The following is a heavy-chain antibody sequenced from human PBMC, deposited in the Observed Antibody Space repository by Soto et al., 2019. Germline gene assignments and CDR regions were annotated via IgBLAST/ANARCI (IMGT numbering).Heavy chain of an antibody. CDR2: INPNSGGT. J-gene: IGHJ3*02. D-gene: IGHD2-8*01. CDR3: ARIVQGSDAFDI. CDR1: GYTFTGYY. V-gene: IGHV1-2*02. Sequence: ASVKVSCKASGYTFTGYYMHWVRQAPGQGLEWMGWINPNSGGTNYSPSFQGHVTISADKSISTAYLQWSSLKASDTAMYYCARIVQGSDAFDIWGQGTMVTVSS.